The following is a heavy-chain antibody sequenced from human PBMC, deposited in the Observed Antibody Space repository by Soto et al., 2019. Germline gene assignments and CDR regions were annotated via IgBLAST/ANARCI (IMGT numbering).Heavy chain of an antibody. D-gene: IGHD2-2*01. CDR3: ARDYGCSSSSCYAARFEP. V-gene: IGHV1-8*01. Sequence: ASVKVSCKASGYTFTSYDINWVRQATGQGLEWMGWMNPNSGNTGYAQKFQGRVTMTRNTSISTAYMELSSLRSEDTAVYYCARDYGCSSSSCYAARFEPWGQGTLVTVSS. J-gene: IGHJ5*02. CDR1: GYTFTSYD. CDR2: MNPNSGNT.